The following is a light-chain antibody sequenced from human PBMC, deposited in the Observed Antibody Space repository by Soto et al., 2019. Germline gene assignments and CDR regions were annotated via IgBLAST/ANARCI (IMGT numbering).Light chain of an antibody. Sequence: QSVLTQPPSVSGAPGQRVTXXXTGXXXNXGAGYDVHWYQQLPGTAPKLLIYGNSNRPSGVPDRFSGSKSGTSASLAITGLQAEDEADYYCQSYDSSLSARVFGGGTKLTVL. CDR3: QSYDSSLSARV. J-gene: IGLJ3*02. V-gene: IGLV1-40*01. CDR1: XXNXGAGYD. CDR2: GNS.